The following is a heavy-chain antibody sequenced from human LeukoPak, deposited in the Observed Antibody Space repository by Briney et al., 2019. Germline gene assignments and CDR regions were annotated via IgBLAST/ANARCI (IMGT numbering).Heavy chain of an antibody. CDR3: PTAISKVSSGWYLCYFDY. V-gene: IGHV3-11*06. CDR1: GFNLRDYY. Sequence: GGSLRLSCAACGFNLRDYYMRGIRQAPGKGLEWVSYISSSSSYTNYADSVKGRFTISRDNAKNSLYLQMNRLRADDTALYSCPTAISKVSSGWYLCYFDYWGQGTLVTVSS. J-gene: IGHJ4*02. CDR2: ISSSSSYT. D-gene: IGHD6-19*01.